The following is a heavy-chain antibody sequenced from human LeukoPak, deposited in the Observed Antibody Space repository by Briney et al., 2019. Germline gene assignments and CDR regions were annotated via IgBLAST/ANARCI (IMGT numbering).Heavy chain of an antibody. V-gene: IGHV4-59*01. CDR2: MSYTGSA. CDR3: ASRLGGYLLH. Sequence: SGTLSLTCTVSGGSICSYYWSWLRQPPGKGLEGIGYMSYTGSANYNPSLKSRGTISVDTSKNQFSLMLTSVTPADTAVYYCASRLGGYLLHWGQGTLATVSS. J-gene: IGHJ1*01. CDR1: GGSICSYY. D-gene: IGHD3-16*01.